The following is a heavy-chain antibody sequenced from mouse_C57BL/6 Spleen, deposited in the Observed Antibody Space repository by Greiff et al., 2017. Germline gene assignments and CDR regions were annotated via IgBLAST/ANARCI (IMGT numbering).Heavy chain of an antibody. J-gene: IGHJ2*01. CDR2: IWRGGST. D-gene: IGHD4-1*01. CDR1: GFSLTSYG. V-gene: IGHV2-2*01. CDR3: ARNSDWDYFDY. Sequence: VKLVESGPGLVQPSQSLSITCTVSGFSLTSYGVHWVRQSPGKGLEWLGVIWRGGSTDYNAAFISRLSISKDNSKSQVFFKMNSLQADDTDIYYCARNSDWDYFDYWGQGTTLTVSS.